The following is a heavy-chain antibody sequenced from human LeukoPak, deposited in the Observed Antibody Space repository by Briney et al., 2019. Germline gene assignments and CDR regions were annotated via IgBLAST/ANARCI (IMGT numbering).Heavy chain of an antibody. D-gene: IGHD6-19*01. Sequence: ASVKVSCKASGYTFTNYGISWVRQAPGQGLEWMGWISAYNGNTNYAQKLQGRVTMTTDTSTSTAYMELRGLRSDDTAVYYCARDADDTEYSSGWPFFDYWGQGTLVTVSS. CDR1: GYTFTNYG. V-gene: IGHV1-18*01. CDR2: ISAYNGNT. CDR3: ARDADDTEYSSGWPFFDY. J-gene: IGHJ4*02.